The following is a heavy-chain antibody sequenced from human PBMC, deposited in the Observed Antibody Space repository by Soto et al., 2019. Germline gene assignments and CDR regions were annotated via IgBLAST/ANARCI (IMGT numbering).Heavy chain of an antibody. CDR3: AGRSSLSSGQIFVGKISNYNWFDP. J-gene: IGHJ5*02. D-gene: IGHD3-9*01. CDR2: IYHRGKT. V-gene: IGHV4-39*01. Sequence: SDTLTLTCTPSNSSISSPVYSCGWGRPPPRERLERIGSIYHRGKTYYNPSLQGRVTISVDTSKNQFSLKLNSVTVADTAVYFCAGRSSLSSGQIFVGKISNYNWFDPWGQGTLVTVSS. CDR1: NSSISSPVYS.